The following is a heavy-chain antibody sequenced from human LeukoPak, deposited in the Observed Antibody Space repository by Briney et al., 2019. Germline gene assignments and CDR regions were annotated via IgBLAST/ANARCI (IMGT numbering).Heavy chain of an antibody. J-gene: IGHJ6*03. CDR2: ISWNSGSI. CDR3: AKSSGGLYYYYYMDV. V-gene: IGHV3-9*03. D-gene: IGHD3-16*01. Sequence: GGSLRLSCAASGFTFDDYAMHWVRQAPGKGLEWVSGISWNSGSIGYADSVKGRFTISRDNAKNSLYLQMNSLRAEDMALYYCAKSSGGLYYYYYMDVWGKGTTVTVSS. CDR1: GFTFDDYA.